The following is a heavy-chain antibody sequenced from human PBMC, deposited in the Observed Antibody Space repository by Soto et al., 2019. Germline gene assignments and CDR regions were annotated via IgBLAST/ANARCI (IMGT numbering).Heavy chain of an antibody. CDR3: ARTEEIGYSSSWYQFHY. D-gene: IGHD6-13*01. CDR2: INPNSGGT. Sequence: ASVKVSCKTSGYTFKAYYIHWVRQAPGQGLEWMGWINPNSGGTKYAQKLQDWVTMTSATSTSTAYMELSRLRSGDTAVYYCARTEEIGYSSSWYQFHYWGQGTLVTVSS. CDR1: GYTFKAYY. J-gene: IGHJ4*02. V-gene: IGHV1-2*04.